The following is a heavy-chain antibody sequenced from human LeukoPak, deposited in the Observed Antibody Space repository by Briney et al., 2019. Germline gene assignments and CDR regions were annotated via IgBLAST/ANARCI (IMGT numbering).Heavy chain of an antibody. CDR1: GFSVGTNY. V-gene: IGHV3-53*01. CDR2: IYSGDNT. D-gene: IGHD3-22*01. CDR3: ARDLSDSSGYYYTDY. Sequence: PGGSLRLSCAASGFSVGTNYMTWVRQAPGKGLQWVSVIYSGDNTYYADSVKGRFTISRDNSKNTLYLQMNSLRAEDTAVYYCARDLSDSSGYYYTDYWGQGTLVTVSS. J-gene: IGHJ4*02.